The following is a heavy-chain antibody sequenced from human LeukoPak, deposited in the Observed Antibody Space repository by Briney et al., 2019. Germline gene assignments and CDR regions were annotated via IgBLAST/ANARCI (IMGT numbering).Heavy chain of an antibody. J-gene: IGHJ4*02. D-gene: IGHD6-19*01. V-gene: IGHV3-23*01. CDR1: GFTFSSYA. CDR2: ISGSGAST. CDR3: AKDNIEVTSYYFDY. Sequence: GGSLRLSCAASGFTFSSYAMSWVRQAPRKGLEWVSGISGSGASTYYADSVKGRFTISRDNSKNTLYLQMNSLRAEDTAVYYCAKDNIEVTSYYFDYWGQGTLVTVSS.